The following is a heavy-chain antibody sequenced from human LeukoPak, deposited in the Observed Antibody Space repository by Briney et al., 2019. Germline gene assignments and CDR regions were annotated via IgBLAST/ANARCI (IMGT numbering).Heavy chain of an antibody. J-gene: IGHJ4*02. CDR3: ARTTLSDILTGYDYFDY. Sequence: HPGGSLRLSCAASGFTFSSYWVHWVRQAPGKGLVWVSRINSDGSTTTYADSVKGRFTISRDNAKNTLYLQMNSLRVEDTAVYYCARTTLSDILTGYDYFDYWGQGTLVTVSS. V-gene: IGHV3-74*01. CDR2: INSDGSTT. D-gene: IGHD3-9*01. CDR1: GFTFSSYW.